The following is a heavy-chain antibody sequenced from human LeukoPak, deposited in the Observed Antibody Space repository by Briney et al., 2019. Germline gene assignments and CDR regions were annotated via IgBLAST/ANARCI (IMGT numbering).Heavy chain of an antibody. J-gene: IGHJ4*02. Sequence: GGSLRLSCAASGSTFSSYYFNRVRQAPGKGLEWVSHISSSSSSLYYVDSVKGRFTISRDNAKSSLYLQMNSLRAEDTAVYYCANLAGTAMVVDYWGQGTLVTVSS. CDR2: ISSSSSSL. V-gene: IGHV3-48*04. CDR1: GSTFSSYY. D-gene: IGHD5-18*01. CDR3: ANLAGTAMVVDY.